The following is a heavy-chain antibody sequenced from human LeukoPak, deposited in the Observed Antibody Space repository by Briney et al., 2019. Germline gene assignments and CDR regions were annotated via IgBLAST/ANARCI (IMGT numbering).Heavy chain of an antibody. J-gene: IGHJ5*02. CDR2: IYHSGST. D-gene: IGHD6-13*01. Sequence: SETLSLTCTVSGGSISSYYWSWIRQPPGKGLEWIGTIYHSGSTYYNPSLKSRVTISVDTSKNQFSLKLSSVTAADTAVYYCARGYSSSWYFNWFDPWGQGTLVTVSS. CDR1: GGSISSYY. V-gene: IGHV4-59*08. CDR3: ARGYSSSWYFNWFDP.